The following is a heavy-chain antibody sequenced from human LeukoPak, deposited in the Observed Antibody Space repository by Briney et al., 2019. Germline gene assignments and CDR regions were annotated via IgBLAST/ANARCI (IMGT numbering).Heavy chain of an antibody. CDR1: GFTFSSYG. D-gene: IGHD3-22*01. J-gene: IGHJ3*02. CDR3: AKDHYYDSSGYPNDAFDI. V-gene: IGHV3-30*18. Sequence: PGRSLRLSCAASGFTFSSYGMHWVRQAPGKGLEWVAVISYDGSNKYYADSVKGRFTISRDNSKNTLYLQMNSLRAEDTAVYYCAKDHYYDSSGYPNDAFDIWGQGTMVTVSS. CDR2: ISYDGSNK.